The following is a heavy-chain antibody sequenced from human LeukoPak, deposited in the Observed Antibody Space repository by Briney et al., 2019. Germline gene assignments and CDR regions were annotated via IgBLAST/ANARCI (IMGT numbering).Heavy chain of an antibody. D-gene: IGHD3-22*01. CDR1: GGTFSSYA. Sequence: GSSVKVSCKASGGTFSSYAINWVRQAPGQGLEWMGRIIPVLGITDYAQKFQGRVTITADKSTTIGYMELSSLRSDDTAVYYCARALSRNMIVENKPFDSWGQGTLVTVSS. J-gene: IGHJ4*02. V-gene: IGHV1-69*04. CDR2: IIPVLGIT. CDR3: ARALSRNMIVENKPFDS.